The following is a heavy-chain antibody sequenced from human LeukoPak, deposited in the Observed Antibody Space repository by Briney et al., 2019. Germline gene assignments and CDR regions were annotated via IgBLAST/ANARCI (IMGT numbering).Heavy chain of an antibody. CDR3: ARGLYGFWSGYPTGAFDI. Sequence: KPSETLSLTCAVYGGSFSGYYWSWIRQPPGKGLEWIGEINHSGSTNYNPSLKSRVTISVDTSKNQFSLKLSSVTAADTAVYYCARGLYGFWSGYPTGAFDIWGQGTMVTVSS. J-gene: IGHJ3*02. V-gene: IGHV4-34*01. D-gene: IGHD3-3*01. CDR2: INHSGST. CDR1: GGSFSGYY.